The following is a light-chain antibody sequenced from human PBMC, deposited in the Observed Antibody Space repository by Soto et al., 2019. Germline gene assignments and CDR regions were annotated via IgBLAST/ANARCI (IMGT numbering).Light chain of an antibody. J-gene: IGKJ4*01. Sequence: EIVMTQSPATLSVSPGERVVLSCRATQTVTNKLAWYQQKPGQAPRLLIYDASIRATGIPARFSGSGSGKEFNLTISSLQSEDFVLFYCQQYNSWPVTFGGGTKVEIK. CDR1: QTVTNK. CDR2: DAS. V-gene: IGKV3-15*01. CDR3: QQYNSWPVT.